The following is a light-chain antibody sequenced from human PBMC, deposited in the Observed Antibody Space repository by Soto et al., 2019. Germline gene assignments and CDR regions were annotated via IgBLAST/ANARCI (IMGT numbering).Light chain of an antibody. CDR3: CSYTGSLTLL. CDR1: SSDVGGYDY. CDR2: EVS. Sequence: QSALTQPASVSGSPGQSITISCTGSSSDVGGYDYVSWYQQHPGKAPKLMIYEVSNRPSGVSNRFSGSKSGNTASLTISGPQAEDEGNYYWCSYTGSLTLLFGGGTKLPVL. V-gene: IGLV2-14*01. J-gene: IGLJ2*01.